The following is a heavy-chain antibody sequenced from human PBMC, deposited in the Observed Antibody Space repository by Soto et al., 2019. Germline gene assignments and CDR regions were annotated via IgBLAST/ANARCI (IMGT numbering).Heavy chain of an antibody. Sequence: QVQLVQSGAEVKKPGSSVKVSCKASGGTFSSYAISWVRQAPGQGLEWMGGIIPIFGTANYAQKFQGRVTITADESTSTAYMELSSLRSEDTAVYYCAVVVTANPYSYYYGMDVWGQGTTVTVSS. CDR3: AVVVTANPYSYYYGMDV. CDR1: GGTFSSYA. V-gene: IGHV1-69*12. J-gene: IGHJ6*02. CDR2: IIPIFGTA. D-gene: IGHD2-21*02.